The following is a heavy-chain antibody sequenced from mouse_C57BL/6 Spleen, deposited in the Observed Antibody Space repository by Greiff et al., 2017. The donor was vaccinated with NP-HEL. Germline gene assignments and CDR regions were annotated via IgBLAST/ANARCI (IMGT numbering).Heavy chain of an antibody. Sequence: EVQLQESGGGLVQPKGSLKLSCAASGFSFNTYAMNWVRQAPGKGLEWVARIRSKSNNYATYYADSVKDRFTISRDDSESMLYLQMNNLKTEDTAMYYCVRHKAYYSNYWYFDVWGTGTTVTVSS. D-gene: IGHD2-5*01. CDR2: IRSKSNNYAT. CDR1: GFSFNTYA. V-gene: IGHV10-1*01. J-gene: IGHJ1*03. CDR3: VRHKAYYSNYWYFDV.